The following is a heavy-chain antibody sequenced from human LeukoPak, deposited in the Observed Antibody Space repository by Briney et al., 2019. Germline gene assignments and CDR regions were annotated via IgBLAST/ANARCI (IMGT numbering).Heavy chain of an antibody. Sequence: PGGSLRLSCAASGFTFSSYWMSWVRQAPGKGLEWVANIKQDGSEKYYVDSVKGRFTISRDNAKNSLYLQVNSLRAEDTAVCYCARDRGSDAFDIWGQGTMVTVYS. CDR1: GFTFSSYW. D-gene: IGHD3-10*01. CDR2: IKQDGSEK. V-gene: IGHV3-7*01. CDR3: ARDRGSDAFDI. J-gene: IGHJ3*02.